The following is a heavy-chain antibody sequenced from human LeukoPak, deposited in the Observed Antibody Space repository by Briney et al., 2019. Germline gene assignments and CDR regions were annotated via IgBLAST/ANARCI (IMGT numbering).Heavy chain of an antibody. J-gene: IGHJ6*03. CDR1: GYTFTSYD. Sequence: ASVKVSCKASGYTFTSYDINWVRQATGQGLEWMGWMNPNSGNTGYAQKFQGRVTMTRHTSISTAYMELSSLRSEDTAVYYCARGIRHYYDSSGRTRRYYYYYMDVWGKGTTVTVSS. CDR2: MNPNSGNT. CDR3: ARGIRHYYDSSGRTRRYYYYYMDV. V-gene: IGHV1-8*01. D-gene: IGHD3-22*01.